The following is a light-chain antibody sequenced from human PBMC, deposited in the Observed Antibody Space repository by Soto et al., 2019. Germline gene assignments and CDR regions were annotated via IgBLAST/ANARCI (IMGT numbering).Light chain of an antibody. CDR3: QQSDSSPWK. CDR2: DAS. Sequence: EIVMTQSPGTLSVSPGERATLSCRAGQGVTTNFAWYQQKSGQSPRPLISDASRRATGIPDRFSGSGSGTDFTLIISRLEPEDFAVYFCQQSDSSPWKFGQGTKVDIK. J-gene: IGKJ1*01. V-gene: IGKV3-20*01. CDR1: QGVTTN.